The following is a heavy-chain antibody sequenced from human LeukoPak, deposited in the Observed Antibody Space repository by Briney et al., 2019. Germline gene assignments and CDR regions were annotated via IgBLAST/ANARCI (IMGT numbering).Heavy chain of an antibody. J-gene: IGHJ6*02. CDR3: AKEEYSTRYYYYGMDV. D-gene: IGHD2-2*01. V-gene: IGHV3-23*01. CDR1: GFTFSSYA. CDR2: ISGGGDST. Sequence: SGGSLRLSCAASGFTFSSYAMGWVRQAPGKGLEWVSAISGGGDSTFYADSVKGRFTISRDNSKNTLYLQMSSLRAEDTAIYYCAKEEYSTRYYYYGMDVWGQGTTVTVSS.